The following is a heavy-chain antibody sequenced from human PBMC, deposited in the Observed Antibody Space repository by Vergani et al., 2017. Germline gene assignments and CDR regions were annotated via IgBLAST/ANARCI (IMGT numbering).Heavy chain of an antibody. CDR3: RVGATYYYGMDV. V-gene: IGHV1-69*04. J-gene: IGHJ6*02. CDR2: IIPILGIA. CDR1: GGTFSRYA. D-gene: IGHD1-26*01. Sequence: QVQLVQSGAEVKKPGSSVKVSCKASGGTFSRYAISWVRQAPGQGLEWMGRIIPILGIANYAQNFKGRFTITADKSKSTAYMELSSLRSEDTAVYYCRVGATYYYGMDVWGQGTTVTVSS.